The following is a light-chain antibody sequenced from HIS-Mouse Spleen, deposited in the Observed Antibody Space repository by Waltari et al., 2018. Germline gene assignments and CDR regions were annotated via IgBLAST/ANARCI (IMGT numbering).Light chain of an antibody. CDR3: QPLNSYPPT. J-gene: IGKJ1*01. CDR2: AAS. Sequence: DIQCTQSPCFLSASVGDRVTLTCRASQGISSYLSWYQQKTGKAPKLMIYAASTLQSGVPSRFSGSESGTEFTLTISSLQPEDFATYYCQPLNSYPPTFGQGTKVEIK. V-gene: IGKV1-9*01. CDR1: QGISSY.